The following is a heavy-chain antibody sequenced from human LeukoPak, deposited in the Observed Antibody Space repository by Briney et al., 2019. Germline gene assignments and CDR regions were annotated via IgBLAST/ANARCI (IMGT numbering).Heavy chain of an antibody. J-gene: IGHJ6*03. CDR3: ARDPSDIVVVPAAIWEGGYYYYMDV. D-gene: IGHD2-2*02. CDR2: IKQDGSEK. Sequence: GGSLRLSCAASGFTFSSYWMSWVRQAPGKGLEWVANIKQDGSEKYYVDSVKGRFTISRDNAKNSLYLQMNSLRAEDTAVYYCARDPSDIVVVPAAIWEGGYYYYMDVWGKGTTVTVSS. V-gene: IGHV3-7*01. CDR1: GFTFSSYW.